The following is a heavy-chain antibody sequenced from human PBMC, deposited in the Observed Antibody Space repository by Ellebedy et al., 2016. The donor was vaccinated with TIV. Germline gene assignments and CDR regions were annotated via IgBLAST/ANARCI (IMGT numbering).Heavy chain of an antibody. CDR1: GYAFTNYE. Sequence: AASVKVSCKASGYAFTNYEINWVRQATGQGIEWMGWINPNSGSNIYAQTFQGRVSMTRSTSISTAYLELSSLRSDDTAVYFCARSRYGAVDYWGQGTVVTVSS. CDR3: ARSRYGAVDY. V-gene: IGHV1-8*01. CDR2: INPNSGSN. J-gene: IGHJ4*02. D-gene: IGHD6-13*01.